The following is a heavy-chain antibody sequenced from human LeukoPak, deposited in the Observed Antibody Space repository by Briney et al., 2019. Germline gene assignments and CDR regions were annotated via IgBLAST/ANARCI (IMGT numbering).Heavy chain of an antibody. D-gene: IGHD3-22*01. CDR2: ISGSGGST. V-gene: IGHV3-23*01. CDR3: AKDPTPYDSSGYYRH. Sequence: GGSLRLSCAASGFTFSSYAMSWVRQAPGKGLEWVSAISGSGGSTYYADSVKGRFTISRDNSKNTLYLQMNSLRAEDTAVYYFAKDPTPYDSSGYYRHWAQGTLAIVSS. J-gene: IGHJ4*02. CDR1: GFTFSSYA.